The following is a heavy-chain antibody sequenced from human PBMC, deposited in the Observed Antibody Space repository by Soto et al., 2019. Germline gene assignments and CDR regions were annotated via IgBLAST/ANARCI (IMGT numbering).Heavy chain of an antibody. J-gene: IGHJ6*02. CDR1: GGSMSSSNW. D-gene: IGHD3-10*01. V-gene: IGHV4-4*02. Sequence: PSETLSLTCTVSGGSMSSSNWWNWVRQPPGKGLEWIGETHHSGRTNYNPSLKSRVTISVDKSKNHFSLKLSSVTAADTAVYYCARRGLGYYFYGMDVWGQGTTVTVSS. CDR3: ARRGLGYYFYGMDV. CDR2: THHSGRT.